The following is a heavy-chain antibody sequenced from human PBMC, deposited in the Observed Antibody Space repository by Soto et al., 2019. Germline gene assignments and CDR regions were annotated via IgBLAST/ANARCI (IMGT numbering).Heavy chain of an antibody. D-gene: IGHD3-10*01. CDR1: GFTFSSYW. J-gene: IGHJ3*02. CDR3: ARVGGSAFDT. CDR2: IKRDGSEK. V-gene: IGHV3-7*03. Sequence: WGSLRLSCAASGFTFSSYWMSWVRQAPGKGLEWVANIKRDGSEKYYVDSVKGRFTISXXXAXXSXXLQXNXXRAEDTAVYYFARVGGSAFDTWGQGTMVTVSS.